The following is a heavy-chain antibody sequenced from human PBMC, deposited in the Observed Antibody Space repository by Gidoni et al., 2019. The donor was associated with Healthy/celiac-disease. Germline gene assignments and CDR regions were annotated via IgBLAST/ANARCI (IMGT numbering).Heavy chain of an antibody. D-gene: IGHD5-12*01. Sequence: QVQLVESGGGVVQPGRSLRLSCAASGFTFSSYGMHWVRQAPGKGLEWVAVISYDGSNKYYADSVKGRFTISRDNSKNTLYLQMNSLRAEDTAVYYCAKPPSPSSGQVATIDYYFDYWGQGTLVTVSS. J-gene: IGHJ4*02. CDR2: ISYDGSNK. CDR1: GFTFSSYG. V-gene: IGHV3-30*18. CDR3: AKPPSPSSGQVATIDYYFDY.